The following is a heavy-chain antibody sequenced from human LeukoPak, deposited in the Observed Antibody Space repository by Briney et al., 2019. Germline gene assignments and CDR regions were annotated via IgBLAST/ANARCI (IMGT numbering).Heavy chain of an antibody. CDR3: ARDADYGDYLNWFDP. Sequence: GGSLRLSCAASGFTFSNYGMHWVRQAPGKGLEYVSAISSNGGSTYYANSVKGRFTISRDNSKNTLYLQMGSLRAEDMAVYYCARDADYGDYLNWFDPWGQGTLVTVSS. D-gene: IGHD4-17*01. V-gene: IGHV3-64*01. CDR1: GFTFSNYG. J-gene: IGHJ5*02. CDR2: ISSNGGST.